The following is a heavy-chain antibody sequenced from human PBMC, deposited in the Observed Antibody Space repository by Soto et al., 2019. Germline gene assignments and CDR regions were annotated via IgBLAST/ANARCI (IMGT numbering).Heavy chain of an antibody. V-gene: IGHV4-30-2*01. Sequence: SETLSLTCAVSGGSTSSGGYSWSWIRQPPGKGLEWIGYIYHSGSTYYNPSLKSRVTISVDRSKNQFSLKLSSVTAADTAVYYCASRYGSGSYYSHWGQGTLVTVSS. CDR3: ASRYGSGSYYSH. CDR1: GGSTSSGGYS. CDR2: IYHSGST. J-gene: IGHJ4*02. D-gene: IGHD3-10*01.